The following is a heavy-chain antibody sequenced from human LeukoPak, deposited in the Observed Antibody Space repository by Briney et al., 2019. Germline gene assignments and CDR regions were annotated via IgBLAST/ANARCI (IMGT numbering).Heavy chain of an antibody. CDR1: GFTFSTNV. CDR3: AKGNWSYFDY. CDR2: ISGSGGST. V-gene: IGHV3-23*01. D-gene: IGHD3-10*01. Sequence: GGSLRLSCAPSGFTFSTNVMSWGRQAPGKGLEWVSAISGSGGSTYYADSVKGRFTISRDNSKNTLYLQMNSLAADDPAVYYRAKGNWSYFDYWGQGTLVTVSS. J-gene: IGHJ4*02.